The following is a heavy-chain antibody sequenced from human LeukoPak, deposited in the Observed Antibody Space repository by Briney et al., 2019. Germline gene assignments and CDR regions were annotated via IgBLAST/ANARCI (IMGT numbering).Heavy chain of an antibody. CDR2: IYYSGST. CDR3: AASIKATPGGFDP. Sequence: SETLSLTCTVSGGSISSYYWSWIRQPPGKGLEWIGYIYYSGSTNYNPPLKSRVAISVDTSKNQFSLKLSSVTAADTAVYYCAASIKATPGGFDPWGQGTLVTVSS. D-gene: IGHD1-26*01. J-gene: IGHJ5*02. V-gene: IGHV4-59*01. CDR1: GGSISSYY.